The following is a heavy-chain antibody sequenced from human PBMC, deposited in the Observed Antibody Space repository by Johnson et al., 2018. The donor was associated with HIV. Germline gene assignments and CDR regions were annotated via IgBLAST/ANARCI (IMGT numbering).Heavy chain of an antibody. CDR3: AKDSGYDFWSGYYTDDAFDI. J-gene: IGHJ3*02. V-gene: IGHV3-23*04. Sequence: MLLVESGGGLVQPGGSLRLSCAASGFTFSSYAMSWVRQAPGKGLEWVSAISGSGGSTYYADSVKGRFTISRDNSKNPLYLQMNSLRAEDTAVYYCAKDSGYDFWSGYYTDDAFDIWGQGTMVTVSS. D-gene: IGHD3-3*01. CDR1: GFTFSSYA. CDR2: ISGSGGST.